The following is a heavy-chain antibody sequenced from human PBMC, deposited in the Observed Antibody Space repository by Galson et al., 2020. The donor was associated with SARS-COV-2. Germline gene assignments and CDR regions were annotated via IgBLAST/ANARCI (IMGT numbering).Heavy chain of an antibody. V-gene: IGHV3-11*06. CDR3: AREFSTVFDY. J-gene: IGHJ4*02. CDR1: GFTFSDYY. Sequence: GESLKISRAASGFTFSDYYVSWIRQAPGKGLEWISFISGSRTFTSYADSVKGRFTISRDPAKNLVYLQMDGLRAEDPAVYYCAREFSTVFDYWGQGTLVTVSS. CDR2: ISGSRTFT. D-gene: IGHD2-2*01.